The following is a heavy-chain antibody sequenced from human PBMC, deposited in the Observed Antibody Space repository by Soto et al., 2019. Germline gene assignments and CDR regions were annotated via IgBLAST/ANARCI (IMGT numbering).Heavy chain of an antibody. Sequence: GGSLRLSCAASGFTFSSYEMNWVRQAPGKGLEWVSYISSSGSTIYYADSVKGRFTISRDNAKNSLYLQMNSLRAEDTAAYYCASFMSPHYYDGSVADYYVMDVWGQGTTVTVSS. CDR1: GFTFSSYE. V-gene: IGHV3-48*03. J-gene: IGHJ6*02. D-gene: IGHD3-22*01. CDR2: ISSSGSTI. CDR3: ASFMSPHYYDGSVADYYVMDV.